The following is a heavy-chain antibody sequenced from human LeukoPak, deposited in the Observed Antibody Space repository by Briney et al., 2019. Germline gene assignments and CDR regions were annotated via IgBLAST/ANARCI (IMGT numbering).Heavy chain of an antibody. Sequence: GGSLRLSCAASGFTFSSYGMHWVRQAPGKGLEWVAVVWYDGRNKNYAESVKGRFTVSRDNSKNTLYLQMNSLRAEDTAVYYCATLWALSAFDIWGQGTKVTVSS. CDR3: ATLWALSAFDI. V-gene: IGHV3-33*01. D-gene: IGHD3-16*01. CDR1: GFTFSSYG. J-gene: IGHJ3*02. CDR2: VWYDGRNK.